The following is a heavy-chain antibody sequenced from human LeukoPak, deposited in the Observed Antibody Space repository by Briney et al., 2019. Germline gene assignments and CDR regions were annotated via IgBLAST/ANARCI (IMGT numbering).Heavy chain of an antibody. V-gene: IGHV4-59*08. D-gene: IGHD3-9*01. CDR2: IYYSGST. J-gene: IGHJ4*02. Sequence: SETLSLTCTASGGSISSYYWSWIRQPPGKGLEWIGYIYYSGSTNYNPSLKSRVTISVDTSKNQFSLKLSSVTAADTAVYYCAADSVLRYFDWSFDYWGQGTLVTVSS. CDR1: GGSISSYY. CDR3: AADSVLRYFDWSFDY.